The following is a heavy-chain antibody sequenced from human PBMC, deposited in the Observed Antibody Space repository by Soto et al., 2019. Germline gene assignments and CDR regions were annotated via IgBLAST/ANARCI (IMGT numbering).Heavy chain of an antibody. D-gene: IGHD2-15*01. CDR1: GFTFSSYS. Sequence: GGSLRLSCAASGFTFSSYSMNWVRQAPGKGLEWVSSISSSSSYIYYADSVKGRFTISRDNAKNSLYLQMNSLRAEDTAGYYCARGGYCSGGSCYSFWGYYYYMDVWGKGTTVTVSS. V-gene: IGHV3-21*01. CDR3: ARGGYCSGGSCYSFWGYYYYMDV. J-gene: IGHJ6*03. CDR2: ISSSSSYI.